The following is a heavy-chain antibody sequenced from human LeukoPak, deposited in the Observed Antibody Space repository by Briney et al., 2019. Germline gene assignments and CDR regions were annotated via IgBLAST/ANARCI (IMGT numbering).Heavy chain of an antibody. CDR2: IYPGDSDT. CDR1: GYSFTSYW. D-gene: IGHD6-19*01. V-gene: IGHV5-51*01. Sequence: GESLKISCKGSGYSFTSYWIGWVRQMPGKGLEWMGIIYPGDSDTRYSPSFQGQVTISADKSISTAYLQWSSLKASDTAMYYCARHIRPDLGQWLVRGAYYMDVWGKGTTVTVSS. CDR3: ARHIRPDLGQWLVRGAYYMDV. J-gene: IGHJ6*03.